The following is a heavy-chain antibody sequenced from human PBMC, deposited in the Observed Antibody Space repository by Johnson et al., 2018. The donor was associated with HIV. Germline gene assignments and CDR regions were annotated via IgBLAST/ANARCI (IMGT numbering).Heavy chain of an antibody. CDR3: ARGSVTDDGFDA. J-gene: IGHJ3*01. CDR2: ISYDGKNE. CDR1: GFTFSSYP. Sequence: VQLVESGGGVVQPGRSLRLSCAASGFTFSSYPMHWVRQAPGKGLEWMAFISYDGKNEYYADSVRGRFTISRDNSKNTLSVKMNNLKPEDTAVYYCARGSVTDDGFDAWGQGTLVIVSS. D-gene: IGHD4-11*01. V-gene: IGHV3-30*04.